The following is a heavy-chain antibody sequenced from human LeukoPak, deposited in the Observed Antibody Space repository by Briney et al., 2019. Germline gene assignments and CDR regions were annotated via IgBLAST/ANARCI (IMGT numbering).Heavy chain of an antibody. CDR3: AIRYGSGTAFDY. D-gene: IGHD3-10*01. CDR2: ISAYNGNA. CDR1: GYTFTSYG. V-gene: IGHV1-18*04. Sequence: ASVMVSCKASGYTFTSYGISWVRQAPGQGLEWMGWISAYNGNANYAQKLQGRVTMTTDTSTSTAYMELRSLRSDDTAVYYCAIRYGSGTAFDYWGQGTLVTVSS. J-gene: IGHJ4*02.